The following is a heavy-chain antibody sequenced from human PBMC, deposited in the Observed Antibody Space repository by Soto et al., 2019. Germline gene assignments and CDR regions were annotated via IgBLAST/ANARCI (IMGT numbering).Heavy chain of an antibody. Sequence: QVQLQQWGAGLLKPSETLSLTCAVYGGSFSGYYWSWIRQPPGKGLEWIGEINHSGSTNYNPSLKSRGTISVXXSXNXXSLKLSSVTAADTAVYYCAREGYGLWFGPGRWFDPWGQGTLVTVSS. D-gene: IGHD3-10*01. J-gene: IGHJ5*02. CDR2: INHSGST. CDR1: GGSFSGYY. V-gene: IGHV4-34*01. CDR3: AREGYGLWFGPGRWFDP.